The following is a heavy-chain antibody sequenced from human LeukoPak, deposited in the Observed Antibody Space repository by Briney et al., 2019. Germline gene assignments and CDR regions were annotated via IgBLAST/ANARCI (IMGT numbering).Heavy chain of an antibody. CDR3: ARDTYDGSFRPLHS. V-gene: IGHV1-2*02. CDR2: LSPNSGVT. D-gene: IGHD1-26*01. Sequence: ASVKVSCKASGYTFTGYFMHWVRQAPGQGLEWMGWLSPNSGVTNYAQRFQGRVTMTRDTSISTAYMELSRLRSDDTAVYYCARDTYDGSFRPLHSWGQGTLVTVSS. CDR1: GYTFTGYF. J-gene: IGHJ4*02.